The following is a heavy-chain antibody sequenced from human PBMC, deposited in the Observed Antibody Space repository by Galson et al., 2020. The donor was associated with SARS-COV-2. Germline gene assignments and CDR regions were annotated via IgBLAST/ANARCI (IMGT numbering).Heavy chain of an antibody. Sequence: SDTLSLTCIVSGGSISSGGCYWSWIRQPPVKGLDWTGYTYYTGTTYYNTSLKSRLNMSVDTSMSQFSLKLTSVTAADTAVYYCAKGNCSGGTCRKLHDEYWGQGTLVTVSS. CDR2: TYYTGTT. V-gene: IGHV4-31*03. J-gene: IGHJ4*02. CDR1: GGSISSGGCY. CDR3: AKGNCSGGTCRKLHDEY. D-gene: IGHD2-15*01.